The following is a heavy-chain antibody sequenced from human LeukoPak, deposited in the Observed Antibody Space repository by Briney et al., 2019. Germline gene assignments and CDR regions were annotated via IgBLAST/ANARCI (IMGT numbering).Heavy chain of an antibody. Sequence: ASVKVSCKASGYTFTSYAMHWVRQAPGQRLEWMGWINAGNGNTNYAQKLQGRVTMTTDTSTSTAYMELRSLRSDDTAVYYCARTYGSGSYYGRARQNMDVWGKGTTVTVSS. CDR1: GYTFTSYA. V-gene: IGHV1-3*01. CDR3: ARTYGSGSYYGRARQNMDV. J-gene: IGHJ6*03. D-gene: IGHD3-10*01. CDR2: INAGNGNT.